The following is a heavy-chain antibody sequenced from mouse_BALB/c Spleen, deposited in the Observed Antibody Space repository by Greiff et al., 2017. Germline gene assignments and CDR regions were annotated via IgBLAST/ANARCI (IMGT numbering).Heavy chain of an antibody. J-gene: IGHJ2*01. Sequence: VQLQQTGPELVKPGASVKISCKASGYSFTDYIMLWVKQSHGKSLEWIGNINPYYGSTSYNLKFKGKATLTVDKSSSTAYMQLNSLTSEDSAVYYCARDRYGDYWGQGTTLTVSS. V-gene: IGHV1-39*01. CDR3: ARDRYGDY. CDR1: GYSFTDYI. CDR2: INPYYGST. D-gene: IGHD2-14*01.